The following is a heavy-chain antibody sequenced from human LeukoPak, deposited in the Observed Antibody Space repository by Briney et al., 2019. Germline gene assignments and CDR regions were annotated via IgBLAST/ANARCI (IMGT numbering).Heavy chain of an antibody. V-gene: IGHV1-18*01. D-gene: IGHD2-15*01. CDR3: ARYQRPTTRLEVDHPSDI. CDR1: AYSFSIFG. Sequence: GASVTVSFTSSAYSFSIFGIRWVRQAHGQGMEWKGWISTYNGNKNYAQKFQGRVSMTTDRSTSTTYMELRRLRSNDTAVYYCARYQRPTTRLEVDHPSDIWGQGTMVTVSS. J-gene: IGHJ3*02. CDR2: ISTYNGNK.